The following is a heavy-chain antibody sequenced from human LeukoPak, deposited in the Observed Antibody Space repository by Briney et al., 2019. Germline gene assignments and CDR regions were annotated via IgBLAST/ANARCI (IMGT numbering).Heavy chain of an antibody. D-gene: IGHD7-27*01. CDR1: GFTFSSYG. J-gene: IGHJ4*02. CDR2: ISGSGGST. Sequence: GGSLRLSCAASGFTFSSYGMHWVRQAPGKGLEWVSSISGSGGSTYYADSVKGRFTISRDNSKNTLYLQMNSLRAEDTAVYYCAKGQLGITPYYFDYWGQGTLVTVSS. CDR3: AKGQLGITPYYFDY. V-gene: IGHV3-23*01.